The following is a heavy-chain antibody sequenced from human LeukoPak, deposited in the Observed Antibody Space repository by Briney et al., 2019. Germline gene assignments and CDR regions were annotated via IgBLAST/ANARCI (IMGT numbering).Heavy chain of an antibody. V-gene: IGHV3-74*01. D-gene: IGHD2/OR15-2a*01. J-gene: IGHJ4*02. Sequence: GGSLRLSCVASGFSLSGYWMYWVRQAPGKGLMYISRNNGDGSTTSYADSVKGRFTISKDNAKNTVYLQMNSLRAEDTAVYYCVSFYETYWGRGTLVTVSS. CDR2: NNGDGSTT. CDR3: VSFYETY. CDR1: GFSLSGYW.